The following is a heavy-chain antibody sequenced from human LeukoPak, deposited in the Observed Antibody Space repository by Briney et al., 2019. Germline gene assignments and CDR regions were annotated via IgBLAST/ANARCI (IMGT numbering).Heavy chain of an antibody. V-gene: IGHV3-9*01. Sequence: GGSLRLSCAGSGFIFNNYAMHWVRQPPGKGLEWVSGISWNSGSIDYADSVKGRFTISRDNSKNTLYLQMNSLRAEDTAVYYCAKRSYSYGSFDYWGQGTLVTVSS. CDR2: ISWNSGSI. D-gene: IGHD5-18*01. J-gene: IGHJ4*02. CDR1: GFIFNNYA. CDR3: AKRSYSYGSFDY.